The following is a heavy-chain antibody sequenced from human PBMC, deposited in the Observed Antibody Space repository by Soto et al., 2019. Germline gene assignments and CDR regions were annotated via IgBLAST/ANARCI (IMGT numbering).Heavy chain of an antibody. J-gene: IGHJ4*02. CDR2: ISAYNGDT. CDR1: GYIFTRYG. CDR3: ARDHYHPGYDSSGYEQFDY. D-gene: IGHD3-22*01. Sequence: ASVKVSCKASGYIFTRYGISWVRQAPGQGLEWMGWISAYNGDTSYAQNLQGRVTMTTDTSTSTAYMELRSLRSDDTAVYYCARDHYHPGYDSSGYEQFDYWGQ. V-gene: IGHV1-18*01.